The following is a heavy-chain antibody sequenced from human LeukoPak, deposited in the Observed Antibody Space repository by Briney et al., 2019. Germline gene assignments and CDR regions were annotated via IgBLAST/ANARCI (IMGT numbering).Heavy chain of an antibody. CDR2: INHSGST. Sequence: SETLSLTCAVYGGSFSGYYWSCIRQPPGKGLEWIGEINHSGSTNYNPSLKSRVTISVDTSKNRFSLKLSSVTAADTAVYYCARREYSSWKTRHEYFQHWGQGTLVTVSS. V-gene: IGHV4-34*01. J-gene: IGHJ1*01. CDR3: ARREYSSWKTRHEYFQH. D-gene: IGHD6-13*01. CDR1: GGSFSGYY.